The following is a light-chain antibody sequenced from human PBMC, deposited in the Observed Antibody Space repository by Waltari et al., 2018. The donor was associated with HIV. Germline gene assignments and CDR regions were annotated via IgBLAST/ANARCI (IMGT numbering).Light chain of an antibody. CDR2: EVN. CDR1: SSDVGAYNY. CDR3: SSFGRGNTVL. Sequence: PGQSITISCTGTSSDVGAYNYVSWYQLYPGKAPKVMMFEVNNRPSGVSDRFSGSKSGNTASLTISGLQVEDEAVYFCSSFGRGNTVLFGGGTKVTVL. V-gene: IGLV2-14*01. J-gene: IGLJ2*01.